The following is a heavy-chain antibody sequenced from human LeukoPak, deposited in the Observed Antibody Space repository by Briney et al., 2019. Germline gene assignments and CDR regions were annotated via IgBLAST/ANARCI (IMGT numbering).Heavy chain of an antibody. D-gene: IGHD5-18*01. CDR1: GFSFSSYW. CDR3: ARDLGYVDTAMPTGY. CDR2: ISTDETTT. V-gene: IGHV3-74*01. Sequence: PGGSLRLSCTASGFSFSSYWMHWVRQAPGKGLVWVSRISTDETTTNYADSAKGRFTISRDNAKNTLYLQMNSLRAEDTAVYYCARDLGYVDTAMPTGYWGQGTLVTVSS. J-gene: IGHJ4*02.